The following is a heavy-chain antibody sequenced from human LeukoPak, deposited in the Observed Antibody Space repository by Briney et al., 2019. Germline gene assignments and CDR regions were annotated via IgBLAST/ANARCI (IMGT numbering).Heavy chain of an antibody. CDR1: GFTFSNYL. Sequence: PGGSLRLSCAASGFTFSNYLMHWVRQTPGKGLVWISRISTDGSFTNYADSVKGRFSISRDNAKNTLYLQMNSLRVEDTAVYYCARGPNSNWSGLDFWGQGTLLTVSS. CDR3: ARGPNSNWSGLDF. V-gene: IGHV3-74*01. J-gene: IGHJ4*02. D-gene: IGHD6-6*01. CDR2: ISTDGSFT.